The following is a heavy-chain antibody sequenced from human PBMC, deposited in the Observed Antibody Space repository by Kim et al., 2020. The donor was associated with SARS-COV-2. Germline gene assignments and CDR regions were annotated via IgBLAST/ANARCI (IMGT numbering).Heavy chain of an antibody. CDR3: ARERNHCDFDS. CDR2: MNPDSGNK. CDR1: GYTFTSYD. V-gene: IGHV1-8*01. Sequence: ASVKVSCKASGYTFTSYDINWVRQATGQGPEWVGWMNPDSGNKGYAQKFQGRVTMTRDTSISTAYMELSSLRSEDTAIYYCARERNHCDFDSWGQGTLVPVSS. J-gene: IGHJ4*02.